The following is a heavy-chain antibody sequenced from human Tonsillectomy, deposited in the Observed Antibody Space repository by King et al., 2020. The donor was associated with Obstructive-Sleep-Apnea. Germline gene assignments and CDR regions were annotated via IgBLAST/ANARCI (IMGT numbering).Heavy chain of an antibody. CDR1: GGSISSGDYY. V-gene: IGHV4-30-4*01. CDR2: IFYSGGT. Sequence: VQLQESGPRLVKPSQTLSLTCAVSGGSISSGDYYWSWIRQPPGKGLEYIGYIFYSGGTYYSPSLKSRVIISVDTSKNLFSMEMSSVTPADTAVYYCARAPFVVRGVSYRWVFDYWGQGTLVTVSS. D-gene: IGHD3-10*01. CDR3: ARAPFVVRGVSYRWVFDY. J-gene: IGHJ4*02.